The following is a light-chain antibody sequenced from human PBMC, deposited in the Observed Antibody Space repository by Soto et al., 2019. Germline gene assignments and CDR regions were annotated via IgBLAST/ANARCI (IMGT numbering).Light chain of an antibody. J-gene: IGLJ1*01. V-gene: IGLV1-40*01. CDR2: GNS. CDR1: SSNIGAGYD. Sequence: QPVLTQPPSVSGAPGQRVTISCTGSSSNIGAGYDVHWYQQLPGTAPKLLIYGNSNRPSGVPDRFSGSKSGTSASLAITGLQAEDEADYYCQSYDSSLSGFYVFGTGTNSPS. CDR3: QSYDSSLSGFYV.